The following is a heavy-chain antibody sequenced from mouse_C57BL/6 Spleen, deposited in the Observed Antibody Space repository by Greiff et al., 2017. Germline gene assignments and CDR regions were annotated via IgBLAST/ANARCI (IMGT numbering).Heavy chain of an antibody. V-gene: IGHV14-2*01. D-gene: IGHD2-1*01. CDR3: ARSGGNFFFDY. CDR2: IDPEDGET. J-gene: IGHJ2*01. Sequence: VQLKQSGAELVKPGASVKLSCTASGFNIKDYYMHWVKQRTEQGLEWIGRIDPEDGETKYAPKFPGKATITADTSSNTAYLQLSSLTSEDTAVYYCARSGGNFFFDYWGQGTTLTVSS. CDR1: GFNIKDYY.